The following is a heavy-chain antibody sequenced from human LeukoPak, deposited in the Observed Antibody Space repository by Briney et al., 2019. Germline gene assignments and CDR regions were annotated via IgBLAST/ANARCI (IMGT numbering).Heavy chain of an antibody. D-gene: IGHD3-22*01. Sequence: ASVKVSCKASGYTFTSYGISWVRQAPGQGLEWMGWISVYNGNTNYAQNLQGRVAMTTDTSTSTAYMELRSLRSDDTAVYYCARVTRDSSGYYYVADLDYWGQGTLVTVSS. CDR2: ISVYNGNT. J-gene: IGHJ4*02. CDR3: ARVTRDSSGYYYVADLDY. CDR1: GYTFTSYG. V-gene: IGHV1-18*01.